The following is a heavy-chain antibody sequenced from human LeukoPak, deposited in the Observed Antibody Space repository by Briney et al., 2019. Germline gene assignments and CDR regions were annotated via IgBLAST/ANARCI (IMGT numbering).Heavy chain of an antibody. CDR1: GGSISSGGYY. D-gene: IGHD5-12*01. J-gene: IGHJ5*02. V-gene: IGHV4-30-2*03. CDR2: IYHSGST. Sequence: NTSETLSLTCTVSGGSISSGGYYWSWIRQPPGKGLEWIGYIYHSGSTYYNPSLKSRVTISVDTSKNQFSLKLSSVTAADTAVYYCARQLNRATHNWFDPWGQGTLVTVSS. CDR3: ARQLNRATHNWFDP.